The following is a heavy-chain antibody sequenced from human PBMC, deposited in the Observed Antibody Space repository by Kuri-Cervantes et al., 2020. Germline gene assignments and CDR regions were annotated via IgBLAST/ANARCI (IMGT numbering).Heavy chain of an antibody. V-gene: IGHV4-59*01. Sequence: SETLSLTCTVSGGSISSYYWSWIRQPTGKGLEWIGYIYYSGSTNYNPSLKSRVTISVDTSKNQFSLKLSSVTAADPAVYYCAREYIVVVPAALSYYYYGMDVWGQGTTITVSS. CDR2: IYYSGST. D-gene: IGHD2-2*01. CDR1: GGSISSYY. CDR3: AREYIVVVPAALSYYYYGMDV. J-gene: IGHJ6*02.